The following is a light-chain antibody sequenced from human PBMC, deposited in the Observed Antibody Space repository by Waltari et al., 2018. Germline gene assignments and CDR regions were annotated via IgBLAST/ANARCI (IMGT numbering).Light chain of an antibody. CDR3: SSRELSGHVV. V-gene: IGLV3-19*01. Sequence: SSDLTQDPDVSVALGQTVRITCQGDILRTYYGNWCRQKPGQAPELVIYGKNNRPSGIPDRFPCPNSKNTGSLVIPGAQAEDWAGYYCSSRELSGHVVFGGGTRLTVL. CDR1: ILRTYY. CDR2: GKN. J-gene: IGLJ2*01.